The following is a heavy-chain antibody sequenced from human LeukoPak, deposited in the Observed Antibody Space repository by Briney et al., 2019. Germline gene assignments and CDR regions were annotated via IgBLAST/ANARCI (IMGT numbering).Heavy chain of an antibody. V-gene: IGHV4-59*01. CDR2: IYYSGST. Sequence: SETLSLTCTVSGGSISSYYWSWIRQPPGKGLEWIGYIYYSGSTNYNPSLKSRVTFSVDTSKNQFSLKLISVTAADTAVYYCARGGYSYGYFWFDPWGQGTLVTVSS. D-gene: IGHD5-18*01. CDR3: ARGGYSYGYFWFDP. J-gene: IGHJ5*02. CDR1: GGSISSYY.